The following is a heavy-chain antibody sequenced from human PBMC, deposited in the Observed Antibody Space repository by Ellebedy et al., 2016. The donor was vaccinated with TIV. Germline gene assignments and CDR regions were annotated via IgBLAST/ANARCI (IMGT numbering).Heavy chain of an antibody. Sequence: MPSETLSLTCTVSGGSVRSVDYYWSWIRQPPGKGLEWIGYIYYSGFTNYNPSLKSRVTISVDTSKNQFSLRLSSVTAADTAVYYCARGNGYNLYWGRGTLVTVSS. V-gene: IGHV4-61*08. CDR2: IYYSGFT. CDR3: ARGNGYNLY. D-gene: IGHD5-24*01. CDR1: GGSVRSVDYY. J-gene: IGHJ4*02.